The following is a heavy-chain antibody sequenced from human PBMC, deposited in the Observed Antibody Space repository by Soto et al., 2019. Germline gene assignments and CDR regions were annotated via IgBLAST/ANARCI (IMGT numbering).Heavy chain of an antibody. CDR2: ISSGGSSI. CDR1: GFTFSDYY. Sequence: PGGSLRLSCAASGFTFSDYYMNWIHRAPGKGLEWLSSISSGGSSIHYADSVKGRFTISRDNARNSLSLQMNSLRAADTAVYYCARGAAAGGNFDYWGQGTMVTVSS. J-gene: IGHJ4*02. V-gene: IGHV3-11*01. CDR3: ARGAAAGGNFDY. D-gene: IGHD6-13*01.